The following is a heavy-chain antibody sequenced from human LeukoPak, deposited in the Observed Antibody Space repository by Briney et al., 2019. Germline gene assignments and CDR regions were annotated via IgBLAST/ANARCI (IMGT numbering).Heavy chain of an antibody. J-gene: IGHJ4*02. V-gene: IGHV1-46*01. Sequence: ASVKVSCXASGYTFTSYYMHWVRRAPGQGLEWMGIINPSGGSTSYAQKFQGRVTMTRDTSTSTVYMELSSLRSEDTAVYYCARDISHCSGGSCYLTIDYWGQGTLVTVSS. CDR1: GYTFTSYY. CDR2: INPSGGST. CDR3: ARDISHCSGGSCYLTIDY. D-gene: IGHD2-15*01.